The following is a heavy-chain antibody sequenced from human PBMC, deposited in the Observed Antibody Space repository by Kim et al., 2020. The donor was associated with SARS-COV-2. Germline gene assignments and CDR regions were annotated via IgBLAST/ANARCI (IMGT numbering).Heavy chain of an antibody. Sequence: RYTPSFQGQVTIAADKSISTAYLQWSSLKASDTAMYYCARQSGYDSGVDYWGQGTLVTVSS. V-gene: IGHV5-51*01. J-gene: IGHJ4*02. CDR3: ARQSGYDSGVDY. D-gene: IGHD5-12*01.